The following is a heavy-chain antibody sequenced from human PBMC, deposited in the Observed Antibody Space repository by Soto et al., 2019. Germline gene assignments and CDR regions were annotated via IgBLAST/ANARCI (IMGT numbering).Heavy chain of an antibody. Sequence: SVKGSFKASGYTFTSYGISWVRQAPGQGLEWMGWLSAYNGNKNYAQKLQGRGTITTDTSTSTAYMELRSLRSDDTAVYYWARMSRSSWYGDYWGQGTLVTVSS. CDR2: LSAYNGNK. V-gene: IGHV1-18*01. J-gene: IGHJ4*02. D-gene: IGHD6-13*01. CDR1: GYTFTSYG. CDR3: ARMSRSSWYGDY.